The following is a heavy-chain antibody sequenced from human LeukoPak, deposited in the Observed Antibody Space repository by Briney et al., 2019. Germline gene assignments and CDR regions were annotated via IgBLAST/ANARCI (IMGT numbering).Heavy chain of an antibody. CDR2: ISGSGGST. CDR1: GFTVSSNY. CDR3: AKAPRWYYDSSGYLYYFDY. D-gene: IGHD3-22*01. V-gene: IGHV3-23*01. J-gene: IGHJ4*02. Sequence: PGGSLRLSCAASGFTVSSNYMSWVRQAPGKGLEWVSAISGSGGSTYYADSVKGRFTISRDNSKNTLYLQMNSLRAEDTAVYYCAKAPRWYYDSSGYLYYFDYWGQGTLVTVSS.